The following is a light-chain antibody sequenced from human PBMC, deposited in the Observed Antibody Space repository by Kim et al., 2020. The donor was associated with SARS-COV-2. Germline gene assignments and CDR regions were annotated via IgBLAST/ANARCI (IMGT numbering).Light chain of an antibody. CDR1: QRIRSH. J-gene: IGKJ1*01. CDR2: DAS. CDR3: QQYDNWPRT. V-gene: IGKV3-15*01. Sequence: VSPGEGATLSCRASQRIRSHLAWYHQKPGQAPRLLIHDASTRATDIPARFSGSGSGTEFTLTISSLRSEDFGVYYCQQYDNWPRTFGQGTKVDIK.